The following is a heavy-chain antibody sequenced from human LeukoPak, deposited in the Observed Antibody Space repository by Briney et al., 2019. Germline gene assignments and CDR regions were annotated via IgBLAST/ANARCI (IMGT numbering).Heavy chain of an antibody. CDR1: GFTFSSYW. V-gene: IGHV3-7*05. CDR2: IDQDGSET. Sequence: PGGSLRLSCAASGFTFSSYWMTWVRQGPGKGLEWVANIDQDGSETYYVDSVKGRFTISRDNAKNSLYLQMNSLRAEDTAVYYCARATCGGSCYSGDYWGQGTLVTVSS. CDR3: ARATCGGSCYSGDY. D-gene: IGHD2-15*01. J-gene: IGHJ4*02.